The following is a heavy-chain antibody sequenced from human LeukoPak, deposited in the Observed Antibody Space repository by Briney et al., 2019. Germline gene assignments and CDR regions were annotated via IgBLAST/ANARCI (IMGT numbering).Heavy chain of an antibody. D-gene: IGHD2-15*01. CDR3: ARAARGYCSGGSCYSSFYYYYMDV. V-gene: IGHV4-4*07. Sequence: SETLSLTCTVSGGSISSYYWSWIRQPAGKGLEWIGRIYTSGSTNYNPSLKSRVTMSVDTSKNQFSLKLSSVTAADTAVYYCARAARGYCSGGSCYSSFYYYYMDVWGKGTTVTISS. CDR2: IYTSGST. CDR1: GGSISSYY. J-gene: IGHJ6*03.